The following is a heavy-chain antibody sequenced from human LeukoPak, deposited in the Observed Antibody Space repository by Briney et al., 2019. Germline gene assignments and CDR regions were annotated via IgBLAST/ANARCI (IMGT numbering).Heavy chain of an antibody. CDR1: GDSVSSNSAA. CDR3: VRDREPNWFDP. V-gene: IGHV6-1*01. J-gene: IGHJ5*02. CDR2: TYYRSRWYS. Sequence: SQTLSLTCAISGDSVSSNSAAWHWIRQSPSRGLGWLGRTYYRSRWYSNYAPSVKSRITINPDTSKNQFSLQLNSVTPEDTAVYYCVRDREPNWFDPWGQGTLVTVSS. D-gene: IGHD5-24*01.